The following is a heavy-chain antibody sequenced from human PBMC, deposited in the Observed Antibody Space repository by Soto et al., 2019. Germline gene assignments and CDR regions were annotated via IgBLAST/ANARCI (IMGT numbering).Heavy chain of an antibody. CDR1: GYTFTGYY. V-gene: IGHV1-2*04. CDR3: ARDRRITGDRRDAFDI. J-gene: IGHJ3*02. D-gene: IGHD7-27*01. Sequence: GESLKISCKASGYTFTGYYMHWVRQAPGQGLEWMGWINPNSGGTNYAQKFQGWVTMTRDTSISTAYMELSRLRSDDTAVYYCARDRRITGDRRDAFDIWGQGTMVTVSS. CDR2: INPNSGGT.